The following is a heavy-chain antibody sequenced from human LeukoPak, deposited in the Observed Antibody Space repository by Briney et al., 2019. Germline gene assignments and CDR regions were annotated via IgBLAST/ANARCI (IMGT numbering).Heavy chain of an antibody. J-gene: IGHJ4*02. CDR2: INSGSTYT. V-gene: IGHV3-21*01. Sequence: GGSLRLSCAASGFTFSSYMMNWVRQAPGKGLEWVSSINSGSTYTYYTESVKGRFTVSRDNAKNSLFLQMNSLRAEDTAIYYCARSLTTLTYEGYWGQGTLVTVST. D-gene: IGHD1-1*01. CDR1: GFTFSSYM. CDR3: ARSLTTLTYEGY.